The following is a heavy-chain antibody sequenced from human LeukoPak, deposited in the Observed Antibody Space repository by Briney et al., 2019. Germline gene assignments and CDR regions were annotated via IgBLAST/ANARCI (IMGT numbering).Heavy chain of an antibody. D-gene: IGHD5-18*01. V-gene: IGHV3-7*04. CDR2: IKQDGSEK. CDR1: GFNFSSYW. J-gene: IGHJ4*02. CDR3: ARGYSSFDY. Sequence: GGSLRLSCAASGFNFSSYWMSWVRQAPGKGLEWVANIKQDGSEKYYVDSVKGRFTISRDNAKNSLYLQMNSLRAEDTAVYYCARGYSSFDYWGQGTLVTVSS.